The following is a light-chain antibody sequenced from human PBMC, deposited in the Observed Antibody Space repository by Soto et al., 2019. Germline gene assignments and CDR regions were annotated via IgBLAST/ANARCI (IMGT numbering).Light chain of an antibody. V-gene: IGKV1-5*03. J-gene: IGKJ2*01. Sequence: DIQMTQSPSTLSASVGDRVTITCRASQNINSWLAWYQQKPGKAPKLLIYKASSLESGVPSRFSGSGSGTEFTLTISSLQPDDFATYYCQQYNISPYTFSQGTKLEIK. CDR3: QQYNISPYT. CDR1: QNINSW. CDR2: KAS.